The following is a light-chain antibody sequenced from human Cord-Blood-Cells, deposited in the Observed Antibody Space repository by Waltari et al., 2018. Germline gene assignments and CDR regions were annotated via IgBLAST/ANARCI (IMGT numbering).Light chain of an antibody. CDR2: QDS. Sequence: SYELTQPPSVSVSPGQTASITCSGDKLGDQYACWYQQKPGQAPVLVIYQDSKRASGIPVLFAGSNSGNTATLTISGTQAMDEADYYCQAWDSSTAVFGGGTKLTVL. CDR1: KLGDQY. J-gene: IGLJ2*01. CDR3: QAWDSSTAV. V-gene: IGLV3-1*01.